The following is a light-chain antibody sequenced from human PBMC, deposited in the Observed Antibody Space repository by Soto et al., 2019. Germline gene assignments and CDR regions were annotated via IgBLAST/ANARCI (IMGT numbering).Light chain of an antibody. V-gene: IGKV3-15*01. CDR1: QPLNNN. CDR2: GAS. J-gene: IGKJ5*01. Sequence: EIVMTQSPATLSVSPGDRATLSCRAGQPLNNNVAWYQHKPGQAPRLLIYGASTRATGISARFSGSGSGTEFTLTISSLQSEHFAVYYCQQYEKWPPSITFGQGTRLEIK. CDR3: QQYEKWPPSIT.